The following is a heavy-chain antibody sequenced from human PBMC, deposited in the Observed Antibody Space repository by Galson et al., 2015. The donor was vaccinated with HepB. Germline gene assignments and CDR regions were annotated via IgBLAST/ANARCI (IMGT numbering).Heavy chain of an antibody. CDR2: ISGSGGST. Sequence: SLRLSCAASGFTFSSYAMSWVRQAPGKGLEWVSAISGSGGSTYYADSVKGRFTISRDNSKNTLYLQMNSLRAEDTAVYYCAKPIAVAGMRRVRRDQNWYFDLWGRGTLVTVSS. CDR3: AKPIAVAGMRRVRRDQNWYFDL. J-gene: IGHJ2*01. CDR1: GFTFSSYA. D-gene: IGHD6-19*01. V-gene: IGHV3-23*01.